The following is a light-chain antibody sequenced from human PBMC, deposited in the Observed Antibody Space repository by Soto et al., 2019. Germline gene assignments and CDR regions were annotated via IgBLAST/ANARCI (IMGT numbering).Light chain of an antibody. CDR3: QQTYRTPPTT. CDR2: TTS. CDR1: QSISSF. V-gene: IGKV1-39*01. Sequence: DIQMTQSPSSLSASVGDRVTITCRASQSISSFLNWYQQKPGKAPKLLIYTTSTLQSGVPSRFSGSGSGTDFTLTISSLQPEDFATYYCQQTYRTPPTTFGQGTRLEMK. J-gene: IGKJ5*01.